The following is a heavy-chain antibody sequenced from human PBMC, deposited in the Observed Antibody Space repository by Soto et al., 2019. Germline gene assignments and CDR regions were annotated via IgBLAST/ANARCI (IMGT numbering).Heavy chain of an antibody. J-gene: IGHJ4*02. CDR3: ARHATRSYDY. CDR2: IYHDGST. Sequence: SETLSLTCTVSGGSVSSGCCYWGWIRQPPGKGLEWIGSIYHDGSTYYNPSLNSRVTISADTSKNQFSLKLSSVTAADTAVYYCARHATRSYDYWGQGTLVTVSS. CDR1: GGSVSSGCCY. V-gene: IGHV4-39*01.